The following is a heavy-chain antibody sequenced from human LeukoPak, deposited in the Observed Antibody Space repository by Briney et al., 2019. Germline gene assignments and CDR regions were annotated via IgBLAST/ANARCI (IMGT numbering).Heavy chain of an antibody. D-gene: IGHD6-19*01. V-gene: IGHV1-46*01. J-gene: IGHJ6*03. CDR2: INPGGGGA. CDR1: GYSFTSYY. Sequence: ASVKVSCKASGYSFTSYYMHWVRQAPGQGLEWMGIINPGGGGASYAQRFQGRVTMTRDMSTSTVYMELSSLRSEDTALYYCARDLRAFSSGWSGYMDVWGKGTTVTVSS. CDR3: ARDLRAFSSGWSGYMDV.